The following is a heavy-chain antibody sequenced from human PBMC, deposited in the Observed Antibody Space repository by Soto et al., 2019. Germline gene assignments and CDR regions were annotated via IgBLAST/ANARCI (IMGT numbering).Heavy chain of an antibody. Sequence: EVQLVESGGGLVQPGGSLRLSCAASGFTFSSYSMNWVRQAPGKGLEWVSYISSSSSTIYYADSVKGRFTISRDNAKNALYLQMSSLRAEDTAVYYCARDGRYFDWFFPDYWGQGTLVTVSS. CDR3: ARDGRYFDWFFPDY. CDR1: GFTFSSYS. J-gene: IGHJ4*02. CDR2: ISSSSSTI. V-gene: IGHV3-48*01. D-gene: IGHD3-9*01.